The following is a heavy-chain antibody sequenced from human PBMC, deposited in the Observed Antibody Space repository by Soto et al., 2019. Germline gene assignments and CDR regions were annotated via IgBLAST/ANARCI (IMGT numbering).Heavy chain of an antibody. CDR3: AGGSSGWSSFDF. V-gene: IGHV4-39*07. J-gene: IGHJ4*02. Sequence: SETLSLTCTVSGGSISSSSYYWGWIRQPPGKGLEWIGSIYYSGNTYYNPSLKSRVTISVDTAKNQFSLKLSSVTTGDTAVYYCAGGSSGWSSFDFWGQGTQVTSPQ. D-gene: IGHD6-19*01. CDR2: IYYSGNT. CDR1: GGSISSSSYY.